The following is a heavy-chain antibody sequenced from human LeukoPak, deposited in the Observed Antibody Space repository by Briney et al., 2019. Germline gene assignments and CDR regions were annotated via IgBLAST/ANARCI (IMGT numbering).Heavy chain of an antibody. D-gene: IGHD3-10*01. CDR1: GGSISSHY. V-gene: IGHV4-59*11. CDR2: IYYSGST. J-gene: IGHJ5*02. CDR3: AKGSGSSPFDP. Sequence: SETLSLTCTVSGGSISSHYWSWIRQPPGKGLEWIGYIYYSGSTNYNPSLKSRVTISVDTSKNQFSLKLCSVTAADTAVYYCAKGSGSSPFDPWGQGTLVTVSS.